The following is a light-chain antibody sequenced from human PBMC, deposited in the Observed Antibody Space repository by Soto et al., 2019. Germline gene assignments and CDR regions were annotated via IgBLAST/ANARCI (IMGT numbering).Light chain of an antibody. CDR2: KAS. CDR3: QQYNSYSEA. CDR1: QTISSW. V-gene: IGKV1-5*03. J-gene: IGKJ1*01. Sequence: PITISTSTRASSVVGRFTINCRASQTISSWLAWYQQKPGKAPKLLSYKASTLKSGVPSRFSGSGSGTEFTLTISSLQPDDFTTYCCQQYNSYSEAFGQGTKVAIK.